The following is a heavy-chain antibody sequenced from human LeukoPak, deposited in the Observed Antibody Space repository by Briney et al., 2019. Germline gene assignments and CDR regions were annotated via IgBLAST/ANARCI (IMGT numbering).Heavy chain of an antibody. J-gene: IGHJ6*03. D-gene: IGHD1-26*01. CDR3: AKFNGGSYRGGNYYYYYMDV. V-gene: IGHV3-7*01. CDR1: GFTFSSYW. Sequence: GGSLRLSCAASGFTFSSYWMSWVRQAPGKGLEWVANIKQDGSEKYYVDSVKGRFTISRDNAKNSLYLQMNSLRAEDTAVYYCAKFNGGSYRGGNYYYYYMDVWGKGTTVTVSS. CDR2: IKQDGSEK.